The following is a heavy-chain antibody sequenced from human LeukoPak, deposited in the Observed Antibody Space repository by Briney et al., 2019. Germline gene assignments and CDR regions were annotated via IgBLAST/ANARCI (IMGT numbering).Heavy chain of an antibody. Sequence: PGRSLRLSCAASGFTLSSYGMHWVRQAPGKGLDWVSCISISSNYIYYPDSVKGRFTISRDNAKNSLYLQMNSLRAEDTAVYYCARDGGGGLDYWGQGTLVTVSS. J-gene: IGHJ4*02. CDR3: ARDGGGGLDY. V-gene: IGHV3-21*01. D-gene: IGHD2-15*01. CDR2: ISISSNYI. CDR1: GFTLSSYG.